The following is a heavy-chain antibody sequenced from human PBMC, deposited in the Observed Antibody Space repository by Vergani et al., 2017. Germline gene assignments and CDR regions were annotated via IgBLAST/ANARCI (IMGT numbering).Heavy chain of an antibody. D-gene: IGHD6-19*01. J-gene: IGHJ5*02. CDR2: IHYSENT. CDR3: ASDTHSGQRADR. V-gene: IGHV4-59*11. Sequence: QVQLQESGPGLVKSSETLSLTCSVSFDSIRNLYCNWIRQPPGKGLEWIGSIHYSENTNYNTSLKTRGTISVDTSKNQFALTLTSVTAADTAVYYCASDTHSGQRADRWGQGILVTVTS. CDR1: FDSIRNLY.